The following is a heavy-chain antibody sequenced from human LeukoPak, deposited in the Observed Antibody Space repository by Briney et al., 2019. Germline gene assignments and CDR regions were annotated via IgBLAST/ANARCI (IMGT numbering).Heavy chain of an antibody. CDR1: GFTVSSNY. V-gene: IGHV3-66*01. Sequence: GGSLRLSCAASGFTVSSNYMSWVRQAPGKGLEWVSVIYSGGSTYYADSVKGRFTISRDNSKNTLYLQMNSLRAEDTAVYYCARLPRVDSSAPYYYYGMDVWGQGTTVTVSS. J-gene: IGHJ6*02. CDR3: ARLPRVDSSAPYYYYGMDV. CDR2: IYSGGST. D-gene: IGHD3-22*01.